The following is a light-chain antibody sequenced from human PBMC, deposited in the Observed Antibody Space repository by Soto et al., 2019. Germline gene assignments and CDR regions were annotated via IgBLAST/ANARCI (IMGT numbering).Light chain of an antibody. CDR1: SGHSNYA. CDR3: QTWGTGIHVL. J-gene: IGLJ2*01. Sequence: VLTQSPSASASLGASVKLTCTLSSGHSNYAIAWHQQQPGKGPRYLMKVNSEGSHSKGDGIPDRFSGSSSGTERYLTISSLQSEDEADYYCQTWGTGIHVLFGGGTKLTVL. V-gene: IGLV4-69*01. CDR2: VNSEGSH.